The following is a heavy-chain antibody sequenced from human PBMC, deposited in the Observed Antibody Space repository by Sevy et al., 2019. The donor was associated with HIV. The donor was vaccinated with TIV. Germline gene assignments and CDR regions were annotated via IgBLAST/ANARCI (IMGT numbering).Heavy chain of an antibody. V-gene: IGHV1-46*01. CDR3: ARAHIRYCSGGSCYLNY. D-gene: IGHD2-15*01. CDR1: GYTFTSYY. CDR2: INPSGAST. Sequence: ASVKVSCKASGYTFTSYYMHWVRQAPGQGLEWMGIINPSGASTSYPQKFQGRVTMTRDTSTSTVYIELSSLRSEDTAVYYCARAHIRYCSGGSCYLNYWGQGTLVTVSS. J-gene: IGHJ4*02.